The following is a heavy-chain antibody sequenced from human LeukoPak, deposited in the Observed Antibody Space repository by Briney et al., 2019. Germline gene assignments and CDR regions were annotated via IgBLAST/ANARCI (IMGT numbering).Heavy chain of an antibody. CDR2: ISGSGGST. D-gene: IGHD6-19*01. CDR1: GFTFSSYG. CDR3: AKDQERQWNYFNY. J-gene: IGHJ4*02. Sequence: GGSLRLSCAASGFTFSSYGMSWVRQAPGKGLEWVSAISGSGGSTYYADSVKGRFTISRDNSKNTLYLQMNSLRPEDTAVYYCAKDQERQWNYFNYWGQGTVVTVSS. V-gene: IGHV3-23*01.